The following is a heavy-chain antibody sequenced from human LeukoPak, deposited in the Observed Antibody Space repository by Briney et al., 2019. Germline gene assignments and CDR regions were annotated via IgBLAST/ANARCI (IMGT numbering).Heavy chain of an antibody. CDR3: ARVVDSTRAFHV. CDR2: ISGGGGT. CDR1: GFSVSNNF. J-gene: IGHJ3*01. Sequence: GGSLRLSCAASGFSVSNNFMSWVRQAPGQGLEWVSLISGGGGTYYAASVKGRFTISRGNSENSLYLQMNSLRPEDTAAYYCARVVDSTRAFHVWGQGTLVTVSS. V-gene: IGHV3-66*01. D-gene: IGHD2-21*01.